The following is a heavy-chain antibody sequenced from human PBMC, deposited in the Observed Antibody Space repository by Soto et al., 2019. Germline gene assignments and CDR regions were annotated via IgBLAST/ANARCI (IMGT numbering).Heavy chain of an antibody. J-gene: IGHJ4*02. V-gene: IGHV3-74*01. CDR1: GFTFSSYW. D-gene: IGHD6-13*01. Sequence: GGSLRLSCAASGFTFSSYWMHWVRQAPGKGLVWVSRINSDGSSTSYADSVKGRFTISRDNAKNTLYLLMNSLRAEDTAVYYCARAGYSSSWYSDYWGQGTLVTVSS. CDR2: INSDGSST. CDR3: ARAGYSSSWYSDY.